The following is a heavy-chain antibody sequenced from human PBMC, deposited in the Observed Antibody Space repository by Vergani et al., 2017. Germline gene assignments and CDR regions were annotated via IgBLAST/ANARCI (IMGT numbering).Heavy chain of an antibody. J-gene: IGHJ4*02. CDR1: GFTFSSYA. CDR2: ISYEGSNK. V-gene: IGHV3-30*04. Sequence: QVQLVESGGGVVQPGRSLRLSCAASGFTFSSYAMHWVRQAPGKGLEWVAVISYEGSNKYYADSVKGRFTISRDNSKNTLYLQMNSLRAEDTAVYYCARNMGTFYGSGSTGLDYWGQGTLVTVSS. D-gene: IGHD3-10*01. CDR3: ARNMGTFYGSGSTGLDY.